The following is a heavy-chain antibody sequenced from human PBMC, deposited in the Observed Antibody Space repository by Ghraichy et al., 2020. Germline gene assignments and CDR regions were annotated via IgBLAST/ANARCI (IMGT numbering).Heavy chain of an antibody. CDR3: AKDPKVLFGEFNWFDP. Sequence: ESLNISCAASGFTFSNYAMSWVRQAPGKGLEWVSGINGRSEITYYADSVKGRFTISRDNSKNTLYLQMNSLRADDTAVYYCAKDPKVLFGEFNWFDPWGQGTLVIVSS. V-gene: IGHV3-23*01. CDR1: GFTFSNYA. CDR2: INGRSEIT. J-gene: IGHJ5*02. D-gene: IGHD3-10*02.